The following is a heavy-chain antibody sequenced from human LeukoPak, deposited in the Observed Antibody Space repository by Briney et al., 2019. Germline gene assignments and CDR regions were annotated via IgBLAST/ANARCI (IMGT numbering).Heavy chain of an antibody. J-gene: IGHJ4*02. CDR1: GFTVSGNY. V-gene: IGHV3-9*01. Sequence: GGSLRLSCAASGFTVSGNYMTWVRQAPGKGLEWVSVISWDGNKVAYADSVKGRFTISRDNAKNSLYLQMTSLRPEDTAFYYCAKDRPVATTLHHFDHWGLGTLVTVSS. CDR3: AKDRPVATTLHHFDH. D-gene: IGHD1-26*01. CDR2: ISWDGNKV.